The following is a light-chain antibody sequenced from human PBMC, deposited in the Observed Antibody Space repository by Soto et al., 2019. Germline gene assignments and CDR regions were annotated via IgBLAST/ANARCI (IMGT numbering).Light chain of an antibody. CDR2: DVT. CDR3: SSFSSSSTLLL. V-gene: IGLV2-14*03. CDR1: SSDVGGYNY. Sequence: QSALTQPASVSGSPGQSITISCTGTSSDVGGYNYVSWYQHHPGKVPKLIIYDVTNRPSGVSNRFSGSKSGKTASLTISGLQAEDEADYYCSSFSSSSTLLLFGGGTKLTVL. J-gene: IGLJ2*01.